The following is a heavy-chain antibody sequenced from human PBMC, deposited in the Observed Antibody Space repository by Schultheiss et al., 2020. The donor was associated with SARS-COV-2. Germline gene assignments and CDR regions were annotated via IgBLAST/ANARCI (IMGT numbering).Heavy chain of an antibody. D-gene: IGHD7-27*01. J-gene: IGHJ6*02. V-gene: IGHV3-30*02. CDR1: GFTVSNNY. CDR3: AKDSGYYYYYGMDV. Sequence: GGSLRLSCAASGFTVSNNYMSWVRQAPGKGLEWVAVIWYDGSNKYYADSVKGRFTISRDNSKNTLYLQMNSLRAEDTAVYYCAKDSGYYYYYGMDVWGQGTTVTVSS. CDR2: IWYDGSNK.